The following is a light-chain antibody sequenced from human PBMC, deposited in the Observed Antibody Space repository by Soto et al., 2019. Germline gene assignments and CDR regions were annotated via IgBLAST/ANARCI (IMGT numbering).Light chain of an antibody. CDR1: SSDVGGYNY. V-gene: IGLV2-8*01. CDR2: EVS. CDR3: SSYAGSNNCPLYV. J-gene: IGLJ1*01. Sequence: QSALTQPPSASGSPGQSVTISCTGTSSDVGGYNYVSWYQQHPGKAPKLMIYEVSKRPSGVPDRFSGSKSGNTASLTVSGLQAEDEADYSCSSYAGSNNCPLYVFGTGTKLTVL.